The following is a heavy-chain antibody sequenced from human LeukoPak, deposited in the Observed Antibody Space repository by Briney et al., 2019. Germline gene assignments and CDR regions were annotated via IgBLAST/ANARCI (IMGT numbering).Heavy chain of an antibody. Sequence: SETLSLTCAISGGPISSSDWWSWVRQPPGKGLEWIGEIYHSGSTNYNPSLKSRVTISVDKSKNQFPLKLSSVTAADTAVYYCARYTADYGFDYWGQGTLVTVSS. V-gene: IGHV4-4*02. J-gene: IGHJ4*02. CDR3: ARYTADYGFDY. CDR1: GGPISSSDW. D-gene: IGHD4-17*01. CDR2: IYHSGST.